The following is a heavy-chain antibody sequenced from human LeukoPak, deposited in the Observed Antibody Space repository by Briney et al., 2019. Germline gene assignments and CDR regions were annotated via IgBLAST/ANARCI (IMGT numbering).Heavy chain of an antibody. CDR1: GYSISSGYY. V-gene: IGHV4-38-2*02. D-gene: IGHD6-19*01. CDR2: IYHSGST. CDR3: ARDQSASSSGWHSNVDY. J-gene: IGHJ4*02. Sequence: PSETLSLTCAASGYSISSGYYWGWIRQPPGKGLEWIGSIYHSGSTYYNPSLKSRVTISVDTSKNQFSLKLSSVTAADTPVYYCARDQSASSSGWHSNVDYWGQGTLVTVSS.